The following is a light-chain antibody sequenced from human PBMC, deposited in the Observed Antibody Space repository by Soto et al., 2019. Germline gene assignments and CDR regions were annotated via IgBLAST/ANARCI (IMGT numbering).Light chain of an antibody. Sequence: EIVMTQSPATLSVSPGERATLSCRASQSVSSNLAWYQQKPGQAPRLLIYGASTRATGIPARFSGSGSGTEFTLTISSLQPEDFGTYYCQQFKSYPITFGQGTRLEIK. CDR1: QSVSSN. CDR3: QQFKSYPIT. CDR2: GAS. V-gene: IGKV3-15*01. J-gene: IGKJ5*01.